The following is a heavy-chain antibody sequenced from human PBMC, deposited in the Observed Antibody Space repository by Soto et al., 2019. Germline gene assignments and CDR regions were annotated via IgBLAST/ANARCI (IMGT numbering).Heavy chain of an antibody. CDR2: IIPIFGTA. Sequence: SVKVSCKASGGTFSSYAISWVRQAPGQGLEWMGGIIPIFGTANYAQKFQGRVTITADKSTSTAYMELSSLRSEDTAVYYCARDSGSPLYDAFDIWGQGAMVTVSS. CDR1: GGTFSSYA. V-gene: IGHV1-69*06. D-gene: IGHD3-10*01. J-gene: IGHJ3*02. CDR3: ARDSGSPLYDAFDI.